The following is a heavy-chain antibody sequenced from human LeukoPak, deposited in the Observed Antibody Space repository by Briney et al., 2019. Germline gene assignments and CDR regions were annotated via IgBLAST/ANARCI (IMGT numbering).Heavy chain of an antibody. D-gene: IGHD3-22*01. V-gene: IGHV1-2*02. CDR3: ARTPYYYDSSGYYGY. CDR2: INPNSGGT. CDR1: GYTFTRCY. J-gene: IGHJ4*02. Sequence: ASVKVPCKASGYTFTRCYMLWVRQPPGQGLEGMGWINPNSGGTNYAQKFQGRVTMTRDTSISTAYMELSRLRSDDTAVYYCARTPYYYDSSGYYGYWGQGTLVTVSS.